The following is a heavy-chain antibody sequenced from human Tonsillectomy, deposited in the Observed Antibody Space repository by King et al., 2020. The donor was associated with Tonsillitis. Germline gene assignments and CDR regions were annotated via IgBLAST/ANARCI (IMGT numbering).Heavy chain of an antibody. Sequence: VQLVESGGGLVQPGRSLRLSCAASGFTVDEYAMHWVRQAPGKGLEGVSGISWNSATKGYADSVKGRFIISRDNGKNSLYLQMNTLRAEDTALYYCAKDNHDFWSGSALDYWGQGTLVTVSS. J-gene: IGHJ4*02. D-gene: IGHD3-3*01. CDR3: AKDNHDFWSGSALDY. V-gene: IGHV3-9*01. CDR1: GFTVDEYA. CDR2: ISWNSATK.